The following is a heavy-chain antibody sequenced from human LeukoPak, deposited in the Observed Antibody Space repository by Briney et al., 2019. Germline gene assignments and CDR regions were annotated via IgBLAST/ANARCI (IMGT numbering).Heavy chain of an antibody. CDR1: GFTFSSYA. J-gene: IGHJ6*02. CDR2: ISGSGGST. V-gene: IGHV3-23*01. D-gene: IGHD6-19*01. CDR3: AKRQVAGTRYYYYGMDV. Sequence: GGSLRLSCAASGFTFSSYAMGWVRQAPGKGLEWVSAISGSGGSTYYADSVKGRFTISRDNSKNTLYLQMNSLRAEDTAVYYCAKRQVAGTRYYYYGMDVWGQGTTVTVSS.